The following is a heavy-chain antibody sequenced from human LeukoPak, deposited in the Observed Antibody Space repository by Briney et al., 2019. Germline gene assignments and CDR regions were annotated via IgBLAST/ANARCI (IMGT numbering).Heavy chain of an antibody. CDR2: IYYSGST. Sequence: PSETLSLTCTVSGGSISSGGYYWSWIRQHPGKGLEWIGYIYYSGSTCYNPSLKSRVTISVDTSKNQFSLKLSSVTAADTAVYYCARGSYYYGSGSYYYFDYWGQGTLVTVSS. CDR1: GGSISSGGYY. D-gene: IGHD3-10*01. J-gene: IGHJ4*02. V-gene: IGHV4-31*03. CDR3: ARGSYYYGSGSYYYFDY.